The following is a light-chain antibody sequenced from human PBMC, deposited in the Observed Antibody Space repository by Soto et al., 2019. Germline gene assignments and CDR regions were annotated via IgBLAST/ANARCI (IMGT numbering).Light chain of an antibody. J-gene: IGLJ1*01. CDR1: SSDVGGYNY. Sequence: QSALTQPASVSGSPGQSITISCTGTSSDVGGYNYVSWYQQHPGKAPKLMIYEVSNRPSGVSNRFSGSKSGNTASLTISGPQAEDEADYYCSSYTSSSTYVFGTGTKV. CDR3: SSYTSSSTYV. V-gene: IGLV2-14*01. CDR2: EVS.